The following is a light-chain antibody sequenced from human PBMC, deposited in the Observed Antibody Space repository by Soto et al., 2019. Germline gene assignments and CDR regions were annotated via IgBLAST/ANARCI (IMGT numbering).Light chain of an antibody. Sequence: QSALTQRASVSGSPGQSITISCTGTSSDVGGYNYVSWYQQHPGKAPKLMIYEVSNRPSGVSNRFSGSKSGNTASLTISGLQAEDEADYYCSSYTSSSTLVFGTGT. CDR1: SSDVGGYNY. CDR2: EVS. J-gene: IGLJ1*01. V-gene: IGLV2-14*01. CDR3: SSYTSSSTLV.